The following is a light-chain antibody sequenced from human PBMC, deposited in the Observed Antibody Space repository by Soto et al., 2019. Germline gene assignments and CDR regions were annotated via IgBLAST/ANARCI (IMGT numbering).Light chain of an antibody. CDR2: DAS. J-gene: IGKJ5*01. V-gene: IGKV1-33*01. Sequence: DIQMTQSPSSLSASVGDRVTIACQASQDISNYLHWYQQKPGKAPKLLIYDASNLETGVPSRFSGSGSGTDFTFTISSLRPEDIATYYCQQYDNFPRAINFGQGTRLEI. CDR3: QQYDNFPRAIN. CDR1: QDISNY.